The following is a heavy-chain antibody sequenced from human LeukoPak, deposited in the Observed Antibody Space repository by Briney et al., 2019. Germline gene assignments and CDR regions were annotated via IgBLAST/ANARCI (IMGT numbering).Heavy chain of an antibody. CDR3: ARAVHCSGGSCYFDY. D-gene: IGHD2-15*01. CDR1: GGSISSHS. Sequence: PSETLSLTCTVSGGSISSHSWLWIRQPAGKGLEWIGRIYTSGSTKYNPSLTSRVTMSVDTSKNQFSLKLRSVTAADTAVYYCARAVHCSGGSCYFDYWGQGTLVTVSS. J-gene: IGHJ4*02. V-gene: IGHV4-4*07. CDR2: IYTSGST.